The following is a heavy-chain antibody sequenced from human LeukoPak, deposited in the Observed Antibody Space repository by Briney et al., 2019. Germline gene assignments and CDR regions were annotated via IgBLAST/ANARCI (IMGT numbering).Heavy chain of an antibody. V-gene: IGHV3-11*04. CDR1: GFTFSDYY. CDR3: ARALYSSSWYDVGGFDP. CDR2: ISSSGSTI. D-gene: IGHD6-13*01. J-gene: IGHJ5*02. Sequence: PGGFLRLSCAASGFTFSDYYMSWIRQAPGKGREWVSYISSSGSTIYYADSVKGRFTISRDNAKNSLYLQMNSLRAEDTAVYYCARALYSSSWYDVGGFDPWGQGTLVTVSS.